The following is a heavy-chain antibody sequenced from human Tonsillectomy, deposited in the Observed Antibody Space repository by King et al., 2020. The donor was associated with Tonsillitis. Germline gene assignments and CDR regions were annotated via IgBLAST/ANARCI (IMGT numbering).Heavy chain of an antibody. V-gene: IGHV1-46*01. D-gene: IGHD3-16*02. J-gene: IGHJ6*02. Sequence: VQLVESGAEVKKPGASVKVSCKASGYTFTSYYMHWVRQAPGQGLEWMGIINPSGGSTSYAQKFQGRVTMTRDTSTSTVYMELSSLGSEDTAVYYWARGHLMITFGGVIVPNYYYGMDVWGQGTTVTVSS. CDR2: INPSGGST. CDR3: ARGHLMITFGGVIVPNYYYGMDV. CDR1: GYTFTSYY.